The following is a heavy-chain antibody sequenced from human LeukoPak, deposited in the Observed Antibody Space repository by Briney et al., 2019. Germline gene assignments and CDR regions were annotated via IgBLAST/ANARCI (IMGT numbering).Heavy chain of an antibody. Sequence: GASVKVSCKASGGTFSSYAISWVRQAPGQGLEWMGGIIPIFGTANYAQKFQGRVTITADKSTTTAYMELSSLRSEDTAVYYCASRLILVGATSWFDPWGQGTLVTVSS. CDR3: ASRLILVGATSWFDP. J-gene: IGHJ5*02. CDR1: GGTFSSYA. D-gene: IGHD1-26*01. CDR2: IIPIFGTA. V-gene: IGHV1-69*06.